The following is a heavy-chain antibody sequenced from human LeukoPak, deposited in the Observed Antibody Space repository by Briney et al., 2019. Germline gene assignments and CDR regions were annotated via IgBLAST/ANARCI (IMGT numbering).Heavy chain of an antibody. V-gene: IGHV3-74*01. D-gene: IGHD6-19*01. CDR1: GFTFSSYW. CDR2: INSDGSST. CDR3: ARYRNGIAVAVRS. J-gene: IGHJ5*02. Sequence: GGSLRLSCAASGFTFSSYWMHWVRQAPGKRLVWVSRINSDGSSTSYADSVKGRFTISRDNAKNTLYLQMNSLRAEDTAAYYCARYRNGIAVAVRSWGQGTLVTVSS.